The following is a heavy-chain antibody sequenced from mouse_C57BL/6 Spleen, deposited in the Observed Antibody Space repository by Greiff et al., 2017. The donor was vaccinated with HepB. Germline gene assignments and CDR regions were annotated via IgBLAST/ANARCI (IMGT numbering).Heavy chain of an antibody. CDR1: GYTFTSYW. CDR3: ARGCYYGPLYYAMDY. Sequence: VQLQQPGAELVMPGASVKLSCKASGYTFTSYWMHWVKQRPGQGLEWIGEIDPSDSYTNYNQKFKGKSTLTVDKSSSTAYMQLSSLTYEDSAVYYCARGCYYGPLYYAMDYWGQGTSVTVSS. CDR2: IDPSDSYT. V-gene: IGHV1-69*01. J-gene: IGHJ4*01. D-gene: IGHD1-1*01.